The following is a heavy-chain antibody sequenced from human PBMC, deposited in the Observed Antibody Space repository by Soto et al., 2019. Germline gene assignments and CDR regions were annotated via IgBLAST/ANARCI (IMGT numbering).Heavy chain of an antibody. CDR2: INWNGGST. J-gene: IGHJ4*02. CDR1: GFTFDDYG. D-gene: IGHD3-9*01. CDR3: ARGLRYFDWLSHSDY. Sequence: GGSLRLSCAASGFTFDDYGMSWVRQAPGKGLEWVSGINWNGGSTGYADSVKGRFTISRDNAKNSLYLQMNSLRAEDTALYYCARGLRYFDWLSHSDYWGQGTLVTVSS. V-gene: IGHV3-20*04.